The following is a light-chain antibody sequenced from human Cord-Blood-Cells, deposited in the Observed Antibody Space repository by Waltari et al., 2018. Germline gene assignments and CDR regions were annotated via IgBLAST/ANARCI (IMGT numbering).Light chain of an antibody. Sequence: AMTPTPLSLSVTPGQPASISCQLSPCRLHRGEKIYLYWYLQKPGQPPQLLIYEVSNWFTGVPDRFSGSGSGTDFTLKISRLEAEDVGVYYCMQSIRLPRTFGGGTKVEIK. V-gene: IGKV2D-29*01. J-gene: IGKJ4*01. CDR1: PCRLHRGEKIY. CDR2: EVS. CDR3: MQSIRLPRT.